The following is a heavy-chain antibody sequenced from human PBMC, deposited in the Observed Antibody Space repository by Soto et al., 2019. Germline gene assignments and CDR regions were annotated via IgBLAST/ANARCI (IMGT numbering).Heavy chain of an antibody. CDR2: MNPNSGNT. J-gene: IGHJ4*02. Sequence: QVQLVQSGAEVKKPGASVKVSCKASGYTFTSYDINWVRQATGQGLEWMGWMNPNSGNTGYAQKFQGRVTMTRNTSISTANMELSSLRSEDTAVYYCARLPRRLLWFGESRDYWGQGTLVTVSS. CDR1: GYTFTSYD. V-gene: IGHV1-8*01. CDR3: ARLPRRLLWFGESRDY. D-gene: IGHD3-10*01.